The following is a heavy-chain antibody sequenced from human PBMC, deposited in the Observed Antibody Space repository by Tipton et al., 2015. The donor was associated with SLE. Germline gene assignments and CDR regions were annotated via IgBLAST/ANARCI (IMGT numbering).Heavy chain of an antibody. CDR2: ISSSSYI. J-gene: IGHJ4*02. D-gene: IGHD2-21*01. CDR3: ARDRLGVVVPLDY. CDR1: GFTSNSYS. V-gene: IGHV3-21*01. Sequence: SLRLSCAASGFTSNSYSMNWVRQAPGKGLEWVASISSSSYIYYADSVKGRFTISRDNAKNSLYLQMNSLRAEDTAVYYCARDRLGVVVPLDYWGQGTLVIVSS.